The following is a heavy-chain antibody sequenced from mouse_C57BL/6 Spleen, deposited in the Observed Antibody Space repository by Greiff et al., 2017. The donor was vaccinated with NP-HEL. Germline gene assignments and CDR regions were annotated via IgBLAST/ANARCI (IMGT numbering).Heavy chain of an antibody. D-gene: IGHD2-2*01. CDR1: GYTFTSYW. Sequence: QVQLQQPGAELVMPGASVKLSCKASGYTFTSYWMHWVKQRPGQGLEWIGEIDPSDSYTNYNQKFKGKSTLTVDKSSSTAYMQLSSLTSEDSAVYYCARRGYDPYAMDYWGKGTSVTVSS. V-gene: IGHV1-69*01. J-gene: IGHJ4*01. CDR3: ARRGYDPYAMDY. CDR2: IDPSDSYT.